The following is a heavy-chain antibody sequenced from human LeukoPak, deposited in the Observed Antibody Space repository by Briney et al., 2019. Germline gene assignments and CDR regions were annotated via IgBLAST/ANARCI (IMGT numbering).Heavy chain of an antibody. CDR2: ISWNSGSI. CDR3: AKCLLSWELLDAFDI. D-gene: IGHD1-26*01. Sequence: GRSLRLSCAASGFTFDDYAMHWVRKAPGKGLEWVSGISWNSGSIGYADSVKGRFTISRDNAKNSLYLQMNSLRTEDTALYYCAKCLLSWELLDAFDIWGQGTMVTVSS. V-gene: IGHV3-9*01. J-gene: IGHJ3*02. CDR1: GFTFDDYA.